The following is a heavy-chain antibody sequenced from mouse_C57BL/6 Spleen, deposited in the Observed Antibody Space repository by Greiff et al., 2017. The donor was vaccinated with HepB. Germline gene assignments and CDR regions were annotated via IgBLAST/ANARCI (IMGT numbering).Heavy chain of an antibody. CDR3: ARRRNYGFAY. CDR1: GFTFSDYG. CDR2: ISSGSSTI. D-gene: IGHD2-1*01. Sequence: EVQRVESGGGLVKPGGSLKLSCAASGFTFSDYGMHWVRQAPEKGLEWVAYISSGSSTIYYADTVKGRFTISRDNAKNTLCLQMTSLRSEDTAMYYCARRRNYGFAYWGQGTLVTVSS. V-gene: IGHV5-17*01. J-gene: IGHJ3*01.